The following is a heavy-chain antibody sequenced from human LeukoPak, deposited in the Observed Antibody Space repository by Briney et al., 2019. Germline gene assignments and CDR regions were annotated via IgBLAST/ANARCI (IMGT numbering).Heavy chain of an antibody. Sequence: GESLKISCKGSGYSFPNYWIGWVRQMPGKGLEWMGIIYPGDSHTIYSPSFQDQVTISVDKSISTAYLQWSSLKASDTAMYYCARGPYAYTSSATLGSYNWFDPWGQGSLVTVSS. V-gene: IGHV5-51*01. CDR2: IYPGDSHT. J-gene: IGHJ5*02. CDR3: ARGPYAYTSSATLGSYNWFDP. D-gene: IGHD2-2*02. CDR1: GYSFPNYW.